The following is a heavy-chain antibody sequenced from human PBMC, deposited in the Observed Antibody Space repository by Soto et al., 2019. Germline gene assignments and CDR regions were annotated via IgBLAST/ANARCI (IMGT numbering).Heavy chain of an antibody. V-gene: IGHV3-30-3*01. D-gene: IGHD1-1*01. Sequence: QVQLVESGGGVVQPGRSLRLSCAASGFTFSNNAMDWVRQAPGKGLEWVAVISYEGSNKYIAESVKGRFTISRDNSKNTLFLQMNRLRAEDTAVYYCARVTTTSAFSAMDVWGQGTTVTVSS. CDR1: GFTFSNNA. CDR2: ISYEGSNK. J-gene: IGHJ6*02. CDR3: ARVTTTSAFSAMDV.